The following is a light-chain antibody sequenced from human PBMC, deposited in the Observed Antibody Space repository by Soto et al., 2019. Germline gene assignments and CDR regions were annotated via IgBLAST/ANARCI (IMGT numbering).Light chain of an antibody. Sequence: EIVMTQSPATLSVSPGERATLSCRASQNIRSHLACYQQKPGQAPRLLIFGASTRATGSPARFSASGSGTEFSLTISSLQSEDLAVYYCQQYNEWPLAFGPGTKVDIK. J-gene: IGKJ3*01. CDR2: GAS. CDR3: QQYNEWPLA. V-gene: IGKV3-15*01. CDR1: QNIRSH.